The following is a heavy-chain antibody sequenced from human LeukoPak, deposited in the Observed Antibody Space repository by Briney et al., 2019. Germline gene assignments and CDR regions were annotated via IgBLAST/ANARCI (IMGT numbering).Heavy chain of an antibody. J-gene: IGHJ6*03. CDR3: ARERNDCYGSSGCVGDSYMDV. V-gene: IGHV7-4-1*02. CDR2: INTNTGNP. Sequence: GASVKVSCKASGYTFTSYAMNRVRQAPGQGLEWMGWINTNTGNPTYAQGFTGRFVFSLDTSVSTAYLQISSLKADDTAVYYCARERNDCYGSSGCVGDSYMDVWGKGTTVTVSS. D-gene: IGHD3-22*01. CDR1: GYTFTSYA.